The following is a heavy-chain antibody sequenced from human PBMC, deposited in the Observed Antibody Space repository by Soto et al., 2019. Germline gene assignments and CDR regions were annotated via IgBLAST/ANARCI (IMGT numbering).Heavy chain of an antibody. CDR2: ISSNGGST. Sequence: GGSLRLSCAASGFTFSSYAMHWVRQAPGKGLEYVSAISSNGGSTYYANSVKGRFTISRDNSKNTLYLQMGSLGAEDMAVYYCARVGGWELLDAFDIWGQGTMVTVSS. J-gene: IGHJ3*02. V-gene: IGHV3-64*01. CDR1: GFTFSSYA. CDR3: ARVGGWELLDAFDI. D-gene: IGHD1-26*01.